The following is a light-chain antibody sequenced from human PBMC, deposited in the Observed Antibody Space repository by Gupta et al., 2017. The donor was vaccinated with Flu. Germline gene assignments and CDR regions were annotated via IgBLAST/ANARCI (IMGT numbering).Light chain of an antibody. V-gene: IGLV2-14*01. Sequence: QSALTQPASVSGSLGQSITITCTGSGSDVGAYIYVSWYQQRPDKAPKLMIFEVINRPSGVSNRFSGSKSGNTASLTISGLQAEDEADYYCSSYTISNTVVFGGGTKLTVL. CDR3: SSYTISNTVV. J-gene: IGLJ2*01. CDR2: EVI. CDR1: GSDVGAYIY.